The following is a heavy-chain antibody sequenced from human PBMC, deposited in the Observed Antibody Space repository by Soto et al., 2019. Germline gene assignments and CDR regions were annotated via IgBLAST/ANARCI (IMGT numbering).Heavy chain of an antibody. V-gene: IGHV5-10-1*01. CDR2: IDPSDSYT. CDR3: ARHEGELLPNDAFDI. D-gene: IGHD1-26*01. J-gene: IGHJ3*02. Sequence: PGESLKISCKGAGDSFTSYWISWVRQMPGKGLEWMGRIDPSDSYTNYSPSFQGHVTISADKSISTAYLQWSSLKASDTAMYYCARHEGELLPNDAFDIWGQGTMVTVSS. CDR1: GDSFTSYW.